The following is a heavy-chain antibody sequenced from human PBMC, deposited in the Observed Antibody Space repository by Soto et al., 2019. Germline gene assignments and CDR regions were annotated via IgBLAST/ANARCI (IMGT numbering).Heavy chain of an antibody. V-gene: IGHV4-61*01. D-gene: IGHD1-20*01. J-gene: IGHJ3*02. CDR1: GGSLRRENYY. Sequence: QVQLQESGPGLVEPSETLSLSCSVSGGSLRRENYYWNWIRQPPGKGLEWVGYVSYYGSTKYNPKLERGLSLSRDASKNQISLELSSVTAADSAVYYCARINCLSDDLDIWGQGTLVNVSS. CDR2: VSYYGST. CDR3: ARINCLSDDLDI.